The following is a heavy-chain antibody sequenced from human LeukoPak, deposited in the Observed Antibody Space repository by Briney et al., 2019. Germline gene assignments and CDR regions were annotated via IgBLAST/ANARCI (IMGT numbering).Heavy chain of an antibody. CDR2: IYYSGST. J-gene: IGHJ6*04. CDR3: ARDRRIAVAGQFYYYGMDV. V-gene: IGHV4-61*01. CDR1: GGSVSSGSYY. D-gene: IGHD6-19*01. Sequence: SETLSLTCTVSGGSVSSGSYYRSWIRQPPGKGLEWIGYIYYSGSTNYDPSLKSRVTISVDTSKNQFSLKLSSVTAADTAVYYCARDRRIAVAGQFYYYGMDVWGKGTTVTVSS.